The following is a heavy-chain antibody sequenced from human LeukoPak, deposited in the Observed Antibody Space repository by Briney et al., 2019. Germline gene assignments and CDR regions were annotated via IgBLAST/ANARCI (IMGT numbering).Heavy chain of an antibody. Sequence: SETLSLTCTVSGGSISSYYWSWIRQPPGKGLEWIGYIYYSGSTNYNPSLKSRVTISVDTSKNQFSLKLSSVTAADTAVYYCARDLGAGLAVAGGLDYWGQGTLVTVSS. CDR1: GGSISSYY. V-gene: IGHV4-59*01. CDR2: IYYSGST. CDR3: ARDLGAGLAVAGGLDY. J-gene: IGHJ4*02. D-gene: IGHD6-19*01.